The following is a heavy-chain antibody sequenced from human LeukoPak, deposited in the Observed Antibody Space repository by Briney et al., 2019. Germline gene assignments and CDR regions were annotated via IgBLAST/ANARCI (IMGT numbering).Heavy chain of an antibody. Sequence: GGSLRLSCAASGFTFSSYSMNWVRQAPGKGLEWVSSISSSSSYIYYAHSVKGRFTIPRDNAKNSLYLQMNSLRAEDTAVYYCARDLGLHDYWGQGTLVTVSS. CDR2: ISSSSSYI. J-gene: IGHJ4*02. CDR3: ARDLGLHDY. V-gene: IGHV3-21*01. CDR1: GFTFSSYS. D-gene: IGHD4-11*01.